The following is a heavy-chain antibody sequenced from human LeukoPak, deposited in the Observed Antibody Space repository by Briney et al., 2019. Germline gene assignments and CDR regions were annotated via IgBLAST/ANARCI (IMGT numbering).Heavy chain of an antibody. Sequence: ASVKVSCKASGYTFTSYDINWVRQATGQGLEWMGWMNPNSGNTGYAQKFQGRVTMTRNTSISTAYMELSSLRSEDTAVYYCARDAGIAVAGTPTGGDYWDQGTLVTVSS. CDR2: MNPNSGNT. CDR1: GYTFTSYD. J-gene: IGHJ4*02. CDR3: ARDAGIAVAGTPTGGDY. D-gene: IGHD6-19*01. V-gene: IGHV1-8*01.